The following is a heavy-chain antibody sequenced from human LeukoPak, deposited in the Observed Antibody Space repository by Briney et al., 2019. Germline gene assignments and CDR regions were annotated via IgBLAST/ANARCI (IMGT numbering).Heavy chain of an antibody. CDR2: IYHSGST. Sequence: ASETLSLTCAVSGYSISSGYYWGWIRQPPGKGLEWIGSIYHSGSTYYNPSLKSRVTISVDTSKNQFSLKLSSVTAADTAVYYCARVYCSGGSCYSGVEYNWFDPWGQGTLVTVSS. V-gene: IGHV4-38-2*01. D-gene: IGHD2-15*01. CDR3: ARVYCSGGSCYSGVEYNWFDP. J-gene: IGHJ5*02. CDR1: GYSISSGYY.